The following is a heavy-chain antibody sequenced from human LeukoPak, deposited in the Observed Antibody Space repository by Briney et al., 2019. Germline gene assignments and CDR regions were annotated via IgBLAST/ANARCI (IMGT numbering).Heavy chain of an antibody. Sequence: GGTLRLSCAASGFTFSSYGMSWVRQAPGKGLEWVSAISGSGGSTYYADSVKDRFTISRDNSKNTLYLQMNSLRAEDTAVYYCAKDFSGGVAVAGSLQYNWFDPWGQGTLVTVSS. V-gene: IGHV3-23*01. CDR1: GFTFSSYG. CDR2: ISGSGGST. CDR3: AKDFSGGVAVAGSLQYNWFDP. D-gene: IGHD6-19*01. J-gene: IGHJ5*02.